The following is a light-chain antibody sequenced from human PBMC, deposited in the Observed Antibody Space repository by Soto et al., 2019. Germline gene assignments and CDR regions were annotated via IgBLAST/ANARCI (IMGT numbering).Light chain of an antibody. J-gene: IGLJ1*01. CDR2: EVS. CDR1: SSDVGGYNY. CDR3: SSYAGSNNFGYV. V-gene: IGLV2-8*01. Sequence: QSALTQPPSASGSPGQSVTISCTGTSSDVGGYNYVSWYQQHPGKAPKHMIYEVSKRPSGVPDRFSGSKSGNTASLTVSGLQAEDEADYYCSSYAGSNNFGYVFGTGTKLTVL.